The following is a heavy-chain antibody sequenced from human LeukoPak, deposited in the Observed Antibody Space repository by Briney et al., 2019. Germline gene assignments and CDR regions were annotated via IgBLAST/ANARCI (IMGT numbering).Heavy chain of an antibody. Sequence: GGSLRLSCAASGFTVSSNYMSWVRQAPGKGLEWVSYISSSSSTIYYADSVKGRFTISRDNAKNSPYLQMNSLRDEDTAVYYCARGYDILTGYYVEDYYFDYWGQGTLVTVSS. D-gene: IGHD3-9*01. CDR1: GFTVSSNY. CDR3: ARGYDILTGYYVEDYYFDY. J-gene: IGHJ4*02. V-gene: IGHV3-48*02. CDR2: ISSSSSTI.